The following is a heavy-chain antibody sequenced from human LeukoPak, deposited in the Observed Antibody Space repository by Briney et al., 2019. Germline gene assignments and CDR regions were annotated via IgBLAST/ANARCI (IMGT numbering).Heavy chain of an antibody. CDR2: ISGSGGST. CDR3: ARGDSSSPLTPLEY. J-gene: IGHJ4*02. Sequence: GGSLRLSCAASEFTFSSYGMSWVRQAPGKGLEWVSSISGSGGSTQYADSVQGRFAISRDNSKNTLYLQMNSLRAEDTAVYYCARGDSSSPLTPLEYWGQGTLVTVSS. CDR1: EFTFSSYG. V-gene: IGHV3-23*01. D-gene: IGHD6-6*01.